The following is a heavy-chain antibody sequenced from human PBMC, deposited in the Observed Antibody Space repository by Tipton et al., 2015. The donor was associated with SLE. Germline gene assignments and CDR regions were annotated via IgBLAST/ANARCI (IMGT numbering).Heavy chain of an antibody. V-gene: IGHV4-39*07. CDR3: ASRGRWEQPEDY. Sequence: GLVKPSETLSLTCTVSGGSISSSSYYWGWIRQPPGKGLEWIGNIYYSGNTYYNPSLKSRVTISGDTSKNQVSLRLSSVTAADTAVYYCASRGRWEQPEDYWGQGTLVTVSS. CDR1: GGSISSSSYY. CDR2: IYYSGNT. D-gene: IGHD1-26*01. J-gene: IGHJ4*02.